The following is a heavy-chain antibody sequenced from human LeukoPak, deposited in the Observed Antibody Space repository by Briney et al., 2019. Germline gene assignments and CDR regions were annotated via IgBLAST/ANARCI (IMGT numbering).Heavy chain of an antibody. Sequence: ASVKVSCKASGYTFTGYYMHWVRQAPGQGLEWMGWINPNSGGTNYAQKFQGRVTMTRDTSISTAYMELSRLRPDDTAVYYCARDLDMVGATSFSFDYWGQGTLVTVSS. CDR1: GYTFTGYY. V-gene: IGHV1-2*02. CDR3: ARDLDMVGATSFSFDY. CDR2: INPNSGGT. D-gene: IGHD1-26*01. J-gene: IGHJ4*02.